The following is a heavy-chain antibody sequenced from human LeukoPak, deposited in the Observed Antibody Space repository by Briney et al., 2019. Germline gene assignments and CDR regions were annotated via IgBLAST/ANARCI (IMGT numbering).Heavy chain of an antibody. V-gene: IGHV3-30*03. CDR2: ISYDGSNK. Sequence: PGGSLRLSCAASGFTFSSYGMHWVRQAPGKGLEWVAVISYDGSNKYYADSVKGRFTISRDNSKNTLYLQMNSLRAEDTAVYYCARDQVRAGSRWFDPWGQGTLVTVSS. J-gene: IGHJ5*02. CDR3: ARDQVRAGSRWFDP. D-gene: IGHD2-2*01. CDR1: GFTFSSYG.